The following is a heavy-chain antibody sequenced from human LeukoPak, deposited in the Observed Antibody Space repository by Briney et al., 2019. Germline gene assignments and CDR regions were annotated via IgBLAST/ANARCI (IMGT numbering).Heavy chain of an antibody. J-gene: IGHJ3*02. V-gene: IGHV4-61*02. CDR3: ARGTFDI. Sequence: SETLSLTCTVAGASISSGTYYWNWLRQPAGKGLEWIGRIYTSGSTNYNPSLKSRVTMSVDTSKNQFSLKLSSVTAADTAVYYCARGTFDIWGQGTMVTVSS. CDR2: IYTSGST. CDR1: GASISSGTYY.